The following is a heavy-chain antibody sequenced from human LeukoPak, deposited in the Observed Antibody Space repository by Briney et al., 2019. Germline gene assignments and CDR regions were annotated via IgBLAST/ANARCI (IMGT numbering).Heavy chain of an antibody. CDR2: IKQDGSEK. J-gene: IGHJ6*04. V-gene: IGHV3-7*01. CDR3: AELGITMIGGV. CDR1: GFPFSIYW. D-gene: IGHD3-10*02. Sequence: GGSLRLSCAASGFPFSIYWMSWVRQAPGKGLEWVANIKQDGSEKYYVDSVKGRFTISRDNAKNSLYLQMNSLRAEDTAVYYCAELGITMIGGVWGKGTTVTISS.